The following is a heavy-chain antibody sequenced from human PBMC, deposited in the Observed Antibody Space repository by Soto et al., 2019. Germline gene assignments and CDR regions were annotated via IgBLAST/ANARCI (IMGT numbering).Heavy chain of an antibody. CDR2: IYYSGST. Sequence: QVQLQESGPGLVKHSQTLSLTCTVSGGSISSGDYYWSWIRQPPGKGIEWIGYIYYSGSTYYNPSRKIRVTISADTSKNQFSLKLSSVTAADTAVYYCAGEYEYCSSTICYDSWFDPWGQGTLVTVSS. V-gene: IGHV4-30-4*01. J-gene: IGHJ5*02. CDR3: AGEYEYCSSTICYDSWFDP. CDR1: GGSISSGDYY. D-gene: IGHD2-2*01.